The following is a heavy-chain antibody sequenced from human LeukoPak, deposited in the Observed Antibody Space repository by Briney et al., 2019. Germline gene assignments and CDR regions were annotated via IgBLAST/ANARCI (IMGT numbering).Heavy chain of an antibody. J-gene: IGHJ4*02. D-gene: IGHD3-16*01. V-gene: IGHV4-4*07. CDR2: IYTSGST. Sequence: PSETLSLTCTVSGGSISSYYWSWIRQPAGKGLEWIGRIYTSGSTNYNPSFKSRVTMSVDTSKNQFSLKLSSVTAADTAVYSCAKMGDYYFDYWGQGTLVTVSS. CDR1: GGSISSYY. CDR3: AKMGDYYFDY.